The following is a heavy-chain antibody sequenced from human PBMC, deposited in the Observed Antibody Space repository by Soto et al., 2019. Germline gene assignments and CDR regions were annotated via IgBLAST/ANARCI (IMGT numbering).Heavy chain of an antibody. CDR2: IYYSGST. CDR1: GGSISSGGYY. V-gene: IGHV4-39*01. J-gene: IGHJ4*02. D-gene: IGHD3-10*01. Sequence: SETLSLTCTVSGGSISSGGYYWSWIRQHPGKGLEWIGCIYYSGSTYYNPSLKSRVTISVDTSKNQFSLKLSSVTAADTAVYYCARPRGLYDPIDYWGQGTLVTSPQ. CDR3: ARPRGLYDPIDY.